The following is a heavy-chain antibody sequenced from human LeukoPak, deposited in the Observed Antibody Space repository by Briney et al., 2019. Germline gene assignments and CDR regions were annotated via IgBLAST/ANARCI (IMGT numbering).Heavy chain of an antibody. J-gene: IGHJ4*02. D-gene: IGHD1-1*01. CDR3: ASARQLSFDF. CDR2: IYYSGST. Sequence: SETLSLTCTVSGGSISSSSYYWGWIRQPPGKGLEWIGSIYYSGSTYYNPSLKSRVTISVDTSKNQFSLRLSSVTAADTAMYYCASARQLSFDFWGQGTLVTVSS. CDR1: GGSISSSSYY. V-gene: IGHV4-39*07.